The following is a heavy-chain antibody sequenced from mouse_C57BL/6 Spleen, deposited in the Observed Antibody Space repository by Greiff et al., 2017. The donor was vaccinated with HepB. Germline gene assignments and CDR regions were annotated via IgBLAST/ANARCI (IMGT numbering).Heavy chain of an antibody. V-gene: IGHV1-80*01. J-gene: IGHJ1*03. CDR3: ARCGYPGYFDV. Sequence: VKLQQSGAELVKPGASVKISCKASGYAFSSYWMNWVKQRPGKGLEWIGQIYPGDGDTNYNGKFKGKATLTADKSSSTAYMQLSSLTSEDSAVYFCARCGYPGYFDVWGTGTTVTVSS. CDR2: IYPGDGDT. CDR1: GYAFSSYW. D-gene: IGHD2-2*01.